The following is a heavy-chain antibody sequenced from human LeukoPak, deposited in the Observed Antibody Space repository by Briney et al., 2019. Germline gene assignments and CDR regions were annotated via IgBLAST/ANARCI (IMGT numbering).Heavy chain of an antibody. J-gene: IGHJ4*02. D-gene: IGHD3-3*01. CDR3: AGSPNRYITIFGVVSFPFDY. V-gene: IGHV3-21*01. Sequence: PGGSLRLSCAASGFTFSSYSMNWVRQAPGKGLEWVSSISSSSSYIYYADSVKGRFTISRDKAKNSLYLQMNSLRAEDTAVYYCAGSPNRYITIFGVVSFPFDYWGQGTLVTVSS. CDR2: ISSSSSYI. CDR1: GFTFSSYS.